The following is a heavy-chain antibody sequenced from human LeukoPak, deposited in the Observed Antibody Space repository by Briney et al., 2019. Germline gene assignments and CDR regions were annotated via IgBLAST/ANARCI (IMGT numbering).Heavy chain of an antibody. CDR2: IYYSGST. D-gene: IGHD3-3*01. V-gene: IGHV4-30-4*08. Sequence: SQTLSLTCTVSGGSISSGDYYWSWIRQPPGKRLEWIGYIYYSGSTYYNPSLKSRVTISVDTSKNQFSLKLSSVTAADTAVYYCARAGITIFGVVIAEFDPWGQGTLVTVSS. J-gene: IGHJ5*02. CDR1: GGSISSGDYY. CDR3: ARAGITIFGVVIAEFDP.